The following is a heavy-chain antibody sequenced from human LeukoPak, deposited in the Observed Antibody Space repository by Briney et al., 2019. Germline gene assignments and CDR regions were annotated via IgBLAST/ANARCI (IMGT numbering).Heavy chain of an antibody. D-gene: IGHD2-21*01. CDR3: ARLQGLGDDFFDY. CDR2: INPNSGGT. V-gene: IGHV1-2*06. J-gene: IGHJ4*02. CDR1: GYTFTGYY. Sequence: GASVKVSCKASGYTFTGYYMHWVRQAPGQGLEWMGRINPNSGGTNYAQNFQGRVTMTRDTSISTAYMELSRLRSDDTAVYYCARLQGLGDDFFDYWGQGTLVTVSS.